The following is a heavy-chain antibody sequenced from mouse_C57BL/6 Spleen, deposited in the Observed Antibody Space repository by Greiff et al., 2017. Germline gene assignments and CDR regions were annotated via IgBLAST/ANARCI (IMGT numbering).Heavy chain of an antibody. CDR3: ARYGNWDPFAY. D-gene: IGHD4-1*01. CDR2: IYPGDGDT. J-gene: IGHJ3*01. CDR1: GYAFSSSW. V-gene: IGHV1-82*01. Sequence: QVQLQQPGPELVKPGASVKISCKASGYAFSSSWMNWVKQRPGKGLEWIGRIYPGDGDTNYNGKFKGKATLTADKSSSTAYMQLSSLTSEDSAVYFCARYGNWDPFAYWGQGTLVTVSA.